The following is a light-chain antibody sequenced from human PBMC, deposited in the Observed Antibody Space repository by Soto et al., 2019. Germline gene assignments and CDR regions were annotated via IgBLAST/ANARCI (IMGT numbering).Light chain of an antibody. V-gene: IGKV1-39*01. J-gene: IGKJ5*01. CDR3: QQSYSRPIT. CDR2: AAS. Sequence: DIQMTQSPSSLSASVGDRFTITCRASQSISSYLNWYQQKPGKAPKLLIYAASSLQSGVPSRFSGSGSGTDFTLTISSLQPEDFATYYCQQSYSRPITFGQGTRLEIK. CDR1: QSISSY.